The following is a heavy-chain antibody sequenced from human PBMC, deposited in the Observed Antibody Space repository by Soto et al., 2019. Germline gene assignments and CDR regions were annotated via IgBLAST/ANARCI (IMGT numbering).Heavy chain of an antibody. CDR2: ISSSGSTI. Sequence: EVQLVASGGGLVQPGGSLRLSCASSGFPFSAFSMNWVRQAPGKGLEWVAYISSSGSTIYYTDSVKGRFTISRDNAKSSLYLQMDSLRDEDTAVYYCAREGGRHCSPTRCYNAFDLWGQGTMVTVSS. CDR1: GFPFSAFS. J-gene: IGHJ3*01. V-gene: IGHV3-48*02. D-gene: IGHD2-2*02. CDR3: AREGGRHCSPTRCYNAFDL.